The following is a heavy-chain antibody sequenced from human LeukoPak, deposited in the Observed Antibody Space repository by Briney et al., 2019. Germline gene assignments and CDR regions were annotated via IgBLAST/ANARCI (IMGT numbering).Heavy chain of an antibody. CDR2: ISSNGGNT. CDR1: GFTFSTDV. Sequence: GSLRLSCSVSGFTFSTDVMHWVRQAPRKGLEYVSAISSNGGNTYYADSVNGRFTITRDNSKNTLYLQMSRLRADDTAVYYCVRGTGYWGQGTLVTVSS. J-gene: IGHJ4*02. CDR3: VRGTGY. V-gene: IGHV3-64D*06.